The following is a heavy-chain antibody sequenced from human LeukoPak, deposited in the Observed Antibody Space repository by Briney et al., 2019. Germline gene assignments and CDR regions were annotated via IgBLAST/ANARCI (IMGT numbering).Heavy chain of an antibody. CDR2: ISGSGGST. V-gene: IGHV3-23*01. J-gene: IGHJ4*02. D-gene: IGHD3-10*01. CDR3: ARATQGFDY. CDR1: GFTFSSYA. Sequence: GGSLRLSCAASGFTFSSYAMSWVRQAPGKGLEWVSAISGSGGSTYYADSVKGRFTISRDKSKNTLYLQMNSMRAEDTAVYYCARATQGFDYWGQGTLVTVSS.